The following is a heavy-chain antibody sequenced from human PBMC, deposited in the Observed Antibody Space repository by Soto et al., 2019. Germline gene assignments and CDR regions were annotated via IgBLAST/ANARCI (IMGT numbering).Heavy chain of an antibody. Sequence: QVQLQEAGPRLVKPSDTLSLTCTVSGGALTIYYWSWILQPPGKGLEWIGYVDYGGNTNYNPSLQSRATLSLDTSTNNFSLKLNSVTAADTAVYYCARAVSLRHSDAVDVWGQGKLVTVSS. V-gene: IGHV4-59*01. J-gene: IGHJ3*01. CDR3: ARAVSLRHSDAVDV. CDR1: GGALTIYY. CDR2: VDYGGNT.